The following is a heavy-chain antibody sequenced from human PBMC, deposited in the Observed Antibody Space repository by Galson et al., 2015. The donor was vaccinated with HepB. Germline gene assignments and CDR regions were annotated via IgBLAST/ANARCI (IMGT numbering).Heavy chain of an antibody. CDR1: GFTFSDYY. V-gene: IGHV3-11*05. CDR3: AKDLQSYYDFWSARDLFDY. J-gene: IGHJ4*02. Sequence: SLRLSCAASGFTFSDYYMSWLRQASGKGLEWVSYISSSSSYTNYADSVKGRFTISRDNSKNTLYLQMNSLRAEDTAVYYCAKDLQSYYDFWSARDLFDYWGQGTLVTVSS. D-gene: IGHD3-3*01. CDR2: ISSSSSYT.